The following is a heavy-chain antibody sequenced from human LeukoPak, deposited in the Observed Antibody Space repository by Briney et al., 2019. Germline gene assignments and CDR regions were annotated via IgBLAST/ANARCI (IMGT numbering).Heavy chain of an antibody. D-gene: IGHD1-26*01. CDR3: ARVRSSGSYHDY. CDR1: GYTFTGYY. Sequence: ASVKVSCKASGYTFTGYYMHWVRQAPGQGLEWMGRINPNSGGTNYAQKFQGSVTMTRDTSISTAYMELSRLRSDDTAVYYCARVRSSGSYHDYWGQGTLVTVSS. CDR2: INPNSGGT. V-gene: IGHV1-2*06. J-gene: IGHJ4*02.